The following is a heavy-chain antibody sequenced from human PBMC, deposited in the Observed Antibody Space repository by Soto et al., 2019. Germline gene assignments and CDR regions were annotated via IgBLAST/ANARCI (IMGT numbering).Heavy chain of an antibody. V-gene: IGHV3-23*01. CDR2: ISARGGSS. CDR1: GFSFSSYA. Sequence: EVQLLESGGGLVQPGGSLRLSCAASGFSFSSYAMVWVRQAPGKGLEWVSVISARGGSSYFADSVKGRFTISRDNSKNGLALEMNSLRAEDTAIYFCAKGSIESSASVDKWGQGTLVLVSS. D-gene: IGHD1-26*01. J-gene: IGHJ4*02. CDR3: AKGSIESSASVDK.